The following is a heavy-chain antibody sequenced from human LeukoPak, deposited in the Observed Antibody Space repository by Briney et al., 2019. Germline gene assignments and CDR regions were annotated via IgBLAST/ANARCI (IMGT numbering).Heavy chain of an antibody. CDR2: INPDSGGT. D-gene: IGHD2-2*01. J-gene: IGHJ5*02. V-gene: IGHV1-2*04. CDR1: GYTFTGYY. CDR3: ARAGTSNDWFDP. Sequence: GASVKVSCKASGYTFTGYYMHWVRQAPGQGLEWMGWINPDSGGTNYAQKFQGWVTMTRDTSISTAYMELSRLRSDDTAVYYCARAGTSNDWFDPWGQGTLVTVSS.